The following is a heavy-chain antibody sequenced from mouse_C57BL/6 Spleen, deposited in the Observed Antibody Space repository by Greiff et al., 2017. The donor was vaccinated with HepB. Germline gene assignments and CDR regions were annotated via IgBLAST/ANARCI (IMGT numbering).Heavy chain of an antibody. V-gene: IGHV1-18*01. Sequence: EVQLQQSGPELVKPGASVKIPCKASGYTFTDYNMDWVKQSHGKSLEWIGDINPNNGGTIYNQKFKGKATLTVDMSSSTAYMELRSLTSEDTAVYYCARWGIITTVGATSPWYFEVWGTGTTVTVSS. CDR3: ARWGIITTVGATSPWYFEV. D-gene: IGHD1-1*01. J-gene: IGHJ1*03. CDR2: INPNNGGT. CDR1: GYTFTDYN.